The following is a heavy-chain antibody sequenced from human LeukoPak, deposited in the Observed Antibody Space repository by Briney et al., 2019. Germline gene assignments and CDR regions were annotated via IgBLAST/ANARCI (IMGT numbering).Heavy chain of an antibody. D-gene: IGHD5-24*01. J-gene: IGHJ5*02. V-gene: IGHV1-46*01. CDR1: GYTFTSNY. CDR2: ISPSGGST. Sequence: ASLKVSCKAFGYTFTSNYMHWVRQAPGQGPEWMGVISPSGGSTTYAQKFQGRVTLTRDMSTSTDYLELSSLRSEGTAVYYCARDNSVRDEAWWFNPWGQGTLVTVSS. CDR3: ARDNSVRDEAWWFNP.